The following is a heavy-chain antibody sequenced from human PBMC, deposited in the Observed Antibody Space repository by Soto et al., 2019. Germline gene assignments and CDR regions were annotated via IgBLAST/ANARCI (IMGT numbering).Heavy chain of an antibody. D-gene: IGHD3-3*01. CDR1: GYTFTSYD. V-gene: IGHV1-8*01. CDR2: MDPNSGST. J-gene: IGHJ6*02. CDR3: ARERKFDFWRKGLDV. Sequence: QAQLVQSGAEVKKPGASVKVSCKASGYTFTSYDINWVRQAPGQGLEWLGWMDPNSGSTGYAQNFQGRGTMTRNISINTAHMELSSLRSEDTAVYYCARERKFDFWRKGLDVWGQGTTVTVS.